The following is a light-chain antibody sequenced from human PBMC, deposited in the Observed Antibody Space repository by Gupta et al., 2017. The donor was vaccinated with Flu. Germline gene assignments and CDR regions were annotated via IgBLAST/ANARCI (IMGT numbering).Light chain of an antibody. V-gene: IGKV3-15*01. CDR1: ETVRDN. Sequence: ATLSVSPGERATVSCRARETVRDNLDWYQQKPGQAPRLLIYGASTRDTGIPARFSGSGSGTELTLTISSRQSEDSAVYYCQQYKIWPLWTFGRGTKVEIK. J-gene: IGKJ1*01. CDR3: QQYKIWPLWT. CDR2: GAS.